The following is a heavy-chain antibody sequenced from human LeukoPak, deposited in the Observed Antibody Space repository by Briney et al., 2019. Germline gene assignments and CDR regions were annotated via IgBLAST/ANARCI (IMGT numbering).Heavy chain of an antibody. D-gene: IGHD3-10*01. V-gene: IGHV3-23*01. CDR2: ISASGGST. J-gene: IGHJ4*02. Sequence: GGSLTLSCPASGFTFSSYSMSWVRQAPGKGLEWVSAISASGGSTYYADSVKGRFTISRDNSKNPPYLQMNSLGAEDTAVYYCANIPRITMVQGVIPDYWGQGTLVTVSS. CDR3: ANIPRITMVQGVIPDY. CDR1: GFTFSSYS.